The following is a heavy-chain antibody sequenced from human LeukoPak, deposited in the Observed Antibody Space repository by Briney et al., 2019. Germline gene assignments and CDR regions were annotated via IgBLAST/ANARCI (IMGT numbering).Heavy chain of an antibody. J-gene: IGHJ4*02. D-gene: IGHD6-19*01. Sequence: SQTLSLTCTVSGGSISSGSYYWSWIRQPAGKGLEWIGRIYTSGSTNYNPSLKSRVTISVDASQNQFSLKLSSVTAADTAVYYCARQGYSSGFYYFDYWGQGTLVTVSS. CDR2: IYTSGST. CDR3: ARQGYSSGFYYFDY. CDR1: GGSISSGSYY. V-gene: IGHV4-61*02.